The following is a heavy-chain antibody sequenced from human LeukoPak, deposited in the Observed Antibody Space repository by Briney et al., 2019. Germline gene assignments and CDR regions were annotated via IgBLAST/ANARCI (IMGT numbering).Heavy chain of an antibody. V-gene: IGHV3-13*01. J-gene: IGHJ4*02. CDR1: GFTFSSYD. Sequence: GGSLRLSCAASGFTFSSYDMHWVRQATGKGLEWVSAIGTAGDTYYPGSVKGRFTISRENAKNSLYLQMNSLRPEDTAVYYCAKEGYYGSGSFPDYWGQGTLVTVSS. CDR2: IGTAGDT. CDR3: AKEGYYGSGSFPDY. D-gene: IGHD3-10*01.